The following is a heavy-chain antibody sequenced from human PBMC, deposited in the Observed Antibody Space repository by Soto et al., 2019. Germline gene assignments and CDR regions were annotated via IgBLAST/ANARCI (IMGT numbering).Heavy chain of an antibody. CDR3: ARGRGWRDY. D-gene: IGHD2-15*01. CDR2: MYPKSGNT. V-gene: IGHV1-8*01. J-gene: IGHJ4*02. CDR1: GYTFTNYD. Sequence: QVQLVQSGAEVKKPVASVKVSCKASGYTFTNYDINWVRQAPGQGLEGMGWMYPKSGNTDYAQQFQGRVTITRNTSSSTADLAVSSLSSEDTAVDFCARGRGWRDYWGQGTLVTVSS.